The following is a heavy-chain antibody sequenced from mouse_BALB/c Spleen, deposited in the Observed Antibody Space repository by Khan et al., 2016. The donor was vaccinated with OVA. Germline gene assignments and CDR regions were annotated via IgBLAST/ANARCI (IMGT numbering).Heavy chain of an antibody. CDR1: GYTFTEYT. CDR3: TRGAYYRYDGYFDV. J-gene: IGHJ1*01. V-gene: IGHV1-18*01. Sequence: VQLQQSGPELVKPGASVKISCKTSGYTFTEYTMHWVKQSHGRSLEWIGGIIPNNGGTNYNQKFKGKATLTVDKSSRTAYMEFRSLTSEDSAVYYCTRGAYYRYDGYFDVWGAGTTVTVSS. D-gene: IGHD2-14*01. CDR2: IIPNNGGT.